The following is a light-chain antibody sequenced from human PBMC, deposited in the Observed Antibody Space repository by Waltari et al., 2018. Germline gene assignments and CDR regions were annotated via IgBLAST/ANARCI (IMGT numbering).Light chain of an antibody. CDR2: RTD. Sequence: QSVLTQPPSASGTPGQRVTMSCSGSSSNIGSNYVYWYQQLPGTAPKLPIYRTDQRPSGVPGRAAGSKSGTSASLAISGLRSEDEADYYCAAWDDSLSGLVVFGGGTKVTVL. V-gene: IGLV1-47*01. J-gene: IGLJ2*01. CDR3: AAWDDSLSGLVV. CDR1: SSNIGSNY.